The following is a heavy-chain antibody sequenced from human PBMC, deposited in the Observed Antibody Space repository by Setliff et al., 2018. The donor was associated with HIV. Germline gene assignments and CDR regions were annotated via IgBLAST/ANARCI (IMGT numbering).Heavy chain of an antibody. V-gene: IGHV4-59*01. J-gene: IGHJ6*03. Sequence: LSLTCSVSGGSISSDYWSWIRQPPGKGLEWIGYAHYTERTNYNPSLKSRFTISRDISMNTLYLQMSSLRAEDTAVYYCVRKGNMVAPHYPDHLFYMDVWGKGTTVTVSS. D-gene: IGHD3-10*01. CDR3: VRKGNMVAPHYPDHLFYMDV. CDR2: AHYTERT. CDR1: GGSISSDY.